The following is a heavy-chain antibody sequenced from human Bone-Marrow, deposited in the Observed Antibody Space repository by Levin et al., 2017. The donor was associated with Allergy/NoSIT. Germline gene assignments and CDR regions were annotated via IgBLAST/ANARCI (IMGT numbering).Heavy chain of an antibody. V-gene: IGHV3-9*01. CDR3: AKGLTTVTTASAFDS. J-gene: IGHJ3*02. CDR2: ISWNSGSI. CDR1: GFTFDDYA. Sequence: GGSLRLSCAASGFTFDDYAMHWVRQAPGKGLEWVSGISWNSGSIGYADSVKGRFTISRDNAKNSLYLQMNSLRAEDTALYYCAKGLTTVTTASAFDSWGQGTMVTVSS. D-gene: IGHD4-17*01.